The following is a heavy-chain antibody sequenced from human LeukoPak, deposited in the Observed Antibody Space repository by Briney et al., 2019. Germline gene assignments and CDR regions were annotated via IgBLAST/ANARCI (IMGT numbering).Heavy chain of an antibody. D-gene: IGHD6-19*01. V-gene: IGHV3-48*01. Sequence: GGSMRHSCAASVFTFSSYRMNWVRQAPGEGLEWVSYISSSSSTIYYADSVKGRFTISRDNAKNSLYLQMNSLRAEDTAVYYCASWGTSGWYHYWGQGTLVTVSS. J-gene: IGHJ4*02. CDR2: ISSSSSTI. CDR3: ASWGTSGWYHY. CDR1: VFTFSSYR.